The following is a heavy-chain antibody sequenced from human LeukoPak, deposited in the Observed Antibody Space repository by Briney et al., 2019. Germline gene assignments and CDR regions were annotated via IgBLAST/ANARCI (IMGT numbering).Heavy chain of an antibody. CDR3: AKAYTTVVTYNWFDP. V-gene: IGHV3-48*01. Sequence: PGGSLRLSCGASKFTFSSYSMNWVRQAPGKGLEWVSYISSSSSTIYYADSVRGRFTISRDNAKNSLYLQMNSLRAEDTAVYYCAKAYTTVVTYNWFDPWGQGTLVTVSS. CDR1: KFTFSSYS. CDR2: ISSSSSTI. D-gene: IGHD4-23*01. J-gene: IGHJ5*02.